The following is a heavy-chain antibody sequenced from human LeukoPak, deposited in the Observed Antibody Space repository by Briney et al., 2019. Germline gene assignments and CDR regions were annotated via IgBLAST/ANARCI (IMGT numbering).Heavy chain of an antibody. J-gene: IGHJ4*02. CDR2: IKQDGSEK. CDR1: GFTFRSYW. Sequence: GGSLRLSCAASGFTFRSYWMSWVRQAPGKGLEWVANIKQDGSEKYYVDSVKGRFTISRDNAKNSLYLQMNSLRAEDTAVYYCARGYLTGENRLLLWFGELVYWGQGTLVTVSS. D-gene: IGHD3-10*01. CDR3: ARGYLTGENRLLLWFGELVY. V-gene: IGHV3-7*01.